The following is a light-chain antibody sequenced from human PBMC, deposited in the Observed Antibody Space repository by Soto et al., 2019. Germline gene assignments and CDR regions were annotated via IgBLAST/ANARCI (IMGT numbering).Light chain of an antibody. CDR3: QQRDNWPIT. CDR1: QSISSY. CDR2: DAS. Sequence: EIVLTQSPATLSLSPGERATLSCRASQSISSYLTWYQQKPGQAPRLLIFDASKRATGIPARFSGSGSGTDFTLTISSLEPEDFAVYYGQQRDNWPITCGQGTRLQIK. J-gene: IGKJ5*01. V-gene: IGKV3-11*01.